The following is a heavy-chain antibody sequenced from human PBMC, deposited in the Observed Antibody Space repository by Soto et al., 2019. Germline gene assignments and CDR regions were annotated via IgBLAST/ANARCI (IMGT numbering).Heavy chain of an antibody. CDR3: GRVMGDFSLPVSLEFDF. D-gene: IGHD3-16*01. V-gene: IGHV4-38-2*02. CDR2: IYHTGHT. CDR1: NFSISSGYY. Sequence: PSETLSLTCIVSNFSISSGYYWGWIRQSPGKGLEWIATIYHTGHTYYNPSLKSPVTISVDTSENHFSLKLSSVTAADTAFYYCGRVMGDFSLPVSLEFDFWGQVTLVTVS. J-gene: IGHJ4*02.